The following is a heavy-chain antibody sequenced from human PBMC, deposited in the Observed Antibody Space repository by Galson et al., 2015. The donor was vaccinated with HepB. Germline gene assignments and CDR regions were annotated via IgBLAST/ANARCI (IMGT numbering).Heavy chain of an antibody. Sequence: SVKVSCKASGGTFSSYAISWVRQAPGQGLEWMGGIIPIFGTANYAQKFQGRVTITADESTSTAYMELSSLRSEDTAVYYCARGRYYYDSSGYYSFSEFDYWGQGTLVTVSS. CDR2: IIPIFGTA. D-gene: IGHD3-22*01. V-gene: IGHV1-69*13. CDR3: ARGRYYYDSSGYYSFSEFDY. CDR1: GGTFSSYA. J-gene: IGHJ4*02.